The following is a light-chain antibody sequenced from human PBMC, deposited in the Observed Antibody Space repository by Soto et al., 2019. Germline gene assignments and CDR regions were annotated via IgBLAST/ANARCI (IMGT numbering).Light chain of an antibody. Sequence: HSALTQPRSVSGSPGQSVTISCTGTSSDVGVYNYVSWYQQHPGKAPQLLIYDVIKRPSGVPYRFSGSKSGNTASLTISGLQAKDEADYYCCSYAGSSLWVFGGGTKLTVL. V-gene: IGLV2-11*01. CDR3: CSYAGSSLWV. CDR2: DVI. CDR1: SSDVGVYNY. J-gene: IGLJ3*02.